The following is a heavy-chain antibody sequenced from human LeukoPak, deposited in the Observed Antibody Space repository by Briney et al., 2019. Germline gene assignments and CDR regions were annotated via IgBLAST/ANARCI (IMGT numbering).Heavy chain of an antibody. Sequence: GGSLRLSCAASGFTFSHYTMNWVRQAPGKGLEWVASTSSNSNYVHYVDSVKGRFTISRDNARNSMSLQMSRLRVEDTAVYYCASSGAGWSLDYWGQGTLVT. CDR3: ASSGAGWSLDY. CDR2: TSSNSNYV. D-gene: IGHD6-19*01. J-gene: IGHJ4*02. CDR1: GFTFSHYT. V-gene: IGHV3-21*01.